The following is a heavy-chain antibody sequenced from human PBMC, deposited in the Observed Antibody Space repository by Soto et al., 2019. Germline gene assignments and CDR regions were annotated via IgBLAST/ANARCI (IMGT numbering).Heavy chain of an antibody. Sequence: PSETLSLTCAVYGGSFSGYYWSWIRQPPGKGLEWIGEINHSGSTNYNPSLKSRVTISVDTSKNQFSLKLSSVTAADTAAYYCARALGPINWFDPWGQGTLVTVSS. CDR2: INHSGST. CDR1: GGSFSGYY. CDR3: ARALGPINWFDP. V-gene: IGHV4-34*01. J-gene: IGHJ5*02.